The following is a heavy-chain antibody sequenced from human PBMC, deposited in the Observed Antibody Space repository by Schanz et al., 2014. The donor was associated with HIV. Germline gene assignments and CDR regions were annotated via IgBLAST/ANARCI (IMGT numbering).Heavy chain of an antibody. CDR2: IKPNSGET. V-gene: IGHV1-2*02. J-gene: IGHJ5*02. D-gene: IGHD5-12*01. CDR3: TRSRYELHWLDL. CDR1: GYTFSSHG. Sequence: QVQLVQSGGEVKNPGASVKVSCKASGYTFSSHGISWVRQAPGQGLEWMGWIKPNSGETKFARKFQGRVTMTRDTSINTAYMELRRLTYDDTAVYYCTRSRYELHWLDLWGQGTLVTVSP.